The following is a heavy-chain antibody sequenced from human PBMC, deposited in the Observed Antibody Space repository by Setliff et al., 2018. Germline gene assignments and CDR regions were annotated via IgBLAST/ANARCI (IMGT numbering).Heavy chain of an antibody. D-gene: IGHD2-15*01. V-gene: IGHV4-61*08. Sequence: SETLSLTCTVSGGSISSGVYYWGWIRQPPGKGLEWIGYIHFSGTTNYNPSLKSRVTLSLDTSKNQFSLELSSVTAADTAMYYCARENGYCSGGACYFMFDYWGQGTLVTVSS. CDR3: ARENGYCSGGACYFMFDY. J-gene: IGHJ4*02. CDR1: GGSISSGVYY. CDR2: IHFSGTT.